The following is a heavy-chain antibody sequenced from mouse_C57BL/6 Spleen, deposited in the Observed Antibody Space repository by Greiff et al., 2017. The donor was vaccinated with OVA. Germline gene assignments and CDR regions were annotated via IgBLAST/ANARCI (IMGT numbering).Heavy chain of an antibody. D-gene: IGHD1-1*01. CDR2: IHPNSGST. V-gene: IGHV1-64*01. CDR1: GYTFTSYW. J-gene: IGHJ3*01. Sequence: VQLQQPGAELVKPGASVKLSCKASGYTFTSYWMHWVKQRPGQGLEWIGMIHPNSGSTNYNEKFKSKATLTVDKSSSTAYMQLSSLTSEDSAVYYCARGTGYGSPAWFAYWGQGTPVTVSA. CDR3: ARGTGYGSPAWFAY.